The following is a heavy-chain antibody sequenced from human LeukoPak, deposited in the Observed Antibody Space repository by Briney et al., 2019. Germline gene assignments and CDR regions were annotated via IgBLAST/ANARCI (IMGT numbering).Heavy chain of an antibody. Sequence: GGSLRLSCAGSGFTFSSFAITWVRRTPGKGLEWVSGINWNGGSTGYADSVKGRFTISRDNAKNSLYLQMNSLRAEDTVLYYCARVLRAGVSFDYWGQGTLVTVSS. V-gene: IGHV3-20*04. CDR3: ARVLRAGVSFDY. J-gene: IGHJ4*02. CDR1: GFTFSSFA. CDR2: INWNGGST. D-gene: IGHD2/OR15-2a*01.